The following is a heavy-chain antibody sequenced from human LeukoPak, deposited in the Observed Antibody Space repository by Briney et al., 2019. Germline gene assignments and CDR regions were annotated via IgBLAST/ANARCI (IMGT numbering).Heavy chain of an antibody. CDR1: GFTFSDYY. J-gene: IGHJ3*02. CDR3: ARAVSGGYYNVGAFDI. V-gene: IGHV3-11*01. CDR2: ISSSGSTI. Sequence: SGGSLRLSCAASGFTFSDYYMSWIRQAPGKGLEWVSYISSSGSTIYYADSVKGRFTISRDNAKNSLYLQMNSLRAEDTAVYYCARAVSGGYYNVGAFDIWGQGTMVTVSS. D-gene: IGHD3-10*01.